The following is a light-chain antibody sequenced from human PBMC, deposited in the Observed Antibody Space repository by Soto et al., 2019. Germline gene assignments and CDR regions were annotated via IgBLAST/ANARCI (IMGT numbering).Light chain of an antibody. CDR1: SSDVGGYNY. Sequence: QSALTQPASVSGSPGQSITISCIGSSSDVGGYNYVCWYQQHPGKAPKLIIYEVTSRPSGVSNRFSGSKSGDTASLTISGLQAEDEADYYCSSYTSSSTLVFGGGTKLTVL. J-gene: IGLJ2*01. CDR3: SSYTSSSTLV. V-gene: IGLV2-14*01. CDR2: EVT.